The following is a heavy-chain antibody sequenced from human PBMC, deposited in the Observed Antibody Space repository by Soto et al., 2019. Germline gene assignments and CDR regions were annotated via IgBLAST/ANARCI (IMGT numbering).Heavy chain of an antibody. J-gene: IGHJ4*02. V-gene: IGHV4-59*08. CDR2: IYYSGST. CDR3: ARHITVGSSWEFDY. CDR1: GGSISSYY. Sequence: PSETLSLTCTVSGGSISSYYWSWIRQPPGKGLEWIGYIYYSGSTNYNPSLKSRVTISVDTSKNQFSLKLSSVTAADTAVYYCARHITVGSSWEFDYWGQVTLVTVPS. D-gene: IGHD6-13*01.